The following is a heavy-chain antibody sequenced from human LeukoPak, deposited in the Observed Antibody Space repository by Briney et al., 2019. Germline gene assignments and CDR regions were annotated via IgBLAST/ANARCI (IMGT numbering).Heavy chain of an antibody. Sequence: PGGSLRLSCAASGLTFSSYAMHWVRQAPGKGLEWVAVISYDGSNKYYADSVKGRFTISRDNSKNTLYLQMNSLRAEDTAVYYCARAIITIFGPWFDPWGQGTLVTVSS. CDR1: GLTFSSYA. CDR3: ARAIITIFGPWFDP. D-gene: IGHD3-3*01. J-gene: IGHJ5*02. V-gene: IGHV3-30*04. CDR2: ISYDGSNK.